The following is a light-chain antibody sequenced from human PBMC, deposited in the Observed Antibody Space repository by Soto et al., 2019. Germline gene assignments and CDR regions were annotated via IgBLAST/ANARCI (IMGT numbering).Light chain of an antibody. V-gene: IGKV3-15*01. J-gene: IGKJ1*01. CDR3: QHYNYWPPKT. CDR1: QSVGNN. Sequence: EVVLTQSPGTLSLSPGERTTLSCRASQSVGNNLAWYQQKPGQAPRLLIYGAYTRATGIPARFSGSGSGTDFTLTISSLQSEYVAVYYCQHYNYWPPKTFGLGTKVEMK. CDR2: GAY.